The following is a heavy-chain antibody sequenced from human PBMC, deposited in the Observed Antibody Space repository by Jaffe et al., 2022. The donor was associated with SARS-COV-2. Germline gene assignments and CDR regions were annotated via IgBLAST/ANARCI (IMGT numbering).Heavy chain of an antibody. CDR1: GGSISSSSYY. J-gene: IGHJ3*01. CDR2: IYYSGST. D-gene: IGHD6-6*01. CDR3: ARRGRTFEKYPS. Sequence: QLQLQESGPGLVKPSETLSLTCTVSGGSISSSSYYWGWIRQPPGKGLEWIGSIYYSGSTYYNPSLKSRVTISVDTSKNQFSLKLSSVTAADTAVYYCARRGRTFEKYPSWGQGTMVTVSS. V-gene: IGHV4-39*01.